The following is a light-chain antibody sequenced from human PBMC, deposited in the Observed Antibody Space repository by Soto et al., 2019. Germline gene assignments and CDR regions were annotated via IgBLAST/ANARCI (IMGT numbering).Light chain of an antibody. Sequence: QCVLTQPPSVCGSPGQSVTISCTGTSSDVGNYNRVSWYQQPPGTAPKLMIYEVSNRPSGVPDRFSGSKSGNTASLTISGLQAEDEADYYCTLYTTTNTYVFGTGTKLTV. V-gene: IGLV2-18*01. CDR1: SSDVGNYNR. CDR2: EVS. CDR3: TLYTTTNTYV. J-gene: IGLJ1*01.